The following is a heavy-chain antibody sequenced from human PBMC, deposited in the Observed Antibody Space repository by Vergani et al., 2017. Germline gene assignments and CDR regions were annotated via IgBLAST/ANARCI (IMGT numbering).Heavy chain of an antibody. CDR3: ARDNDYGSGSYWFDY. V-gene: IGHV1-3*01. Sequence: QVQLVQSGAEVKKPGASVKVSCKASGYTFTSYAMHWVRQAPGQRLGWMGWINAGNGNTKYSQKFQGRVTITRDTSASTAYMELSSLRSEDTAVYYCARDNDYGSGSYWFDYWGQGTLVTVSS. CDR2: INAGNGNT. D-gene: IGHD3-10*01. CDR1: GYTFTSYA. J-gene: IGHJ4*02.